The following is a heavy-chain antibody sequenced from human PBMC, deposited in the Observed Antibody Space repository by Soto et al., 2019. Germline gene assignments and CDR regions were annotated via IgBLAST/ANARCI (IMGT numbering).Heavy chain of an antibody. CDR1: GFSLSTSGVG. Sequence: QITLKESGPTLVKPTQTLTLTCTFSGFSLSTSGVGVGWIRQPPGKALEWLALIYWDDDKRYSPSLKSRLTIXXDXSXXQVVLTTTNMDPVDTATYYCAPRRDYYGSANWFDPWGQGTLVTVSS. CDR3: APRRDYYGSANWFDP. V-gene: IGHV2-5*02. CDR2: IYWDDDK. D-gene: IGHD3-10*01. J-gene: IGHJ5*02.